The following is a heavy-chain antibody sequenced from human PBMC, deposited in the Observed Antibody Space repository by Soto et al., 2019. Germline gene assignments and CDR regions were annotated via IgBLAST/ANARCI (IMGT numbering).Heavy chain of an antibody. Sequence: ASVKVSCKASGYTFTSYYMRWVRQAPGQGLEWMGTISPSDGSTGYAQKLQGRVTMTRDTSTSTAYMELRSLRSDDTAVYYCARYCISTSCRHGGFDYWGQGTLVTVSS. CDR3: ARYCISTSCRHGGFDY. V-gene: IGHV1-46*01. CDR2: ISPSDGST. CDR1: GYTFTSYY. J-gene: IGHJ4*02. D-gene: IGHD2-2*01.